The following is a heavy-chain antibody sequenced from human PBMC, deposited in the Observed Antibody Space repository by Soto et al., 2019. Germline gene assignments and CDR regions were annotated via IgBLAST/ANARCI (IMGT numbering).Heavy chain of an antibody. Sequence: TLSITCPFSGGSISSSDYFWGWIRQHPGKGLECIGYIYYSGITYPNPSLKSRLAISVDTFKSQFSLRLSSVTAADTAVYYCARLRVYYDSSGRTTDFFFDYWGQGVLVTVSS. CDR3: ARLRVYYDSSGRTTDFFFDY. J-gene: IGHJ4*02. D-gene: IGHD3-22*01. V-gene: IGHV4-31*03. CDR1: GGSISSSDYF. CDR2: IYYSGIT.